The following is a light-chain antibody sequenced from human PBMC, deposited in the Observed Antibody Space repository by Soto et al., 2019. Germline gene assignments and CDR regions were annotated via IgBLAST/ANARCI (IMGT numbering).Light chain of an antibody. CDR3: QQYNSSALT. Sequence: DIQMTQSPSTLSASVGDRVTITCRASQSISSWLAWYQQKPGKAPKLLIYDASSLESGVPSRFXXXGSGTEFTLTISSLQPDDFATYYCQQYNSSALTFGGGTKVEIK. CDR1: QSISSW. CDR2: DAS. V-gene: IGKV1-5*01. J-gene: IGKJ4*01.